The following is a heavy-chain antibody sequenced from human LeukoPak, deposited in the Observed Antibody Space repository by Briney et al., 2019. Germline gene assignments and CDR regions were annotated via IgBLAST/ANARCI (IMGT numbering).Heavy chain of an antibody. CDR2: ISGGGTST. CDR3: VKDPDPRYCSSTSCSPI. J-gene: IGHJ3*02. D-gene: IGHD2-2*01. Sequence: GGSLRLSCAASGFTFSSYAMNWVRQAPGRGLEWVSVISGGGTSTYYADSVKGRFTISRDNSKNTLYLQMNSLRAEDTAVYYCVKDPDPRYCSSTSCSPIWGQGTMVTVSS. CDR1: GFTFSSYA. V-gene: IGHV3-23*01.